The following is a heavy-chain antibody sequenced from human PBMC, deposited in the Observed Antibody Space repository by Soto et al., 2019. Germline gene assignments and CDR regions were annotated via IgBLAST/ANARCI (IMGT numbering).Heavy chain of an antibody. V-gene: IGHV3-23*01. Sequence: PGGSLRLSCAASGFTFSSYAMSWVRQAPGKGLEWVSAISGSGGSTYYADSVKGRFTISRDNSKNTLYLQMNSLRAEDTAVYYCAKGQEWLPQYNWFDPWGQGTLVTVSS. D-gene: IGHD3-3*01. J-gene: IGHJ5*02. CDR1: GFTFSSYA. CDR2: ISGSGGST. CDR3: AKGQEWLPQYNWFDP.